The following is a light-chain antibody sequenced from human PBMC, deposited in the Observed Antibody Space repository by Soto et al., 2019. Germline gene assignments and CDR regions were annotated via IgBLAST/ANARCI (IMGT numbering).Light chain of an antibody. J-gene: IGKJ5*01. V-gene: IGKV1-39*01. Sequence: DIQMTQSPSSLSASVGDRVTITCRASQSISSYLNWYQQKPGKAPKLLIYAASSLPSGAPSSFSGSGSGTDFTLPISTLPPDNFATYYGQPGYSTLTTCGQGTRLAIK. CDR2: AAS. CDR3: QPGYSTLTT. CDR1: QSISSY.